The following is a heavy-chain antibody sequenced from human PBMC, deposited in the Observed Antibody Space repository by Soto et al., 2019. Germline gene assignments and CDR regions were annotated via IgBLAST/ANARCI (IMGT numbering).Heavy chain of an antibody. CDR1: GFTFSSYA. D-gene: IGHD3-16*01. Sequence: QVQLVESGGGVVQPGRSLRLSCAASGFTFSSYAMHWVRRAPGKGLEWMAVMSYDGSNKYYADSVKGRFTISRDNSKNPLYVKRNGLSPEDTALIFCARNGGAYRGQGTLVMVSS. J-gene: IGHJ4*02. CDR2: MSYDGSNK. CDR3: ARNGGAY. V-gene: IGHV3-30-3*01.